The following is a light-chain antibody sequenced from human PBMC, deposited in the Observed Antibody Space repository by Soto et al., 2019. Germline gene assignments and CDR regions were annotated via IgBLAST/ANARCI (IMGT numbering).Light chain of an antibody. CDR2: DVS. CDR3: CSYAGTTHV. CDR1: SSDIGGYNY. J-gene: IGLJ1*01. Sequence: QSALTQPPSVSGSPGQSVTISCTGTSSDIGGYNYVSWYQQLPGKAPKLMIYDVSKRPSGVPDRFSGSNSGNTASLTISGLQAEHEADYYCCSYAGTTHVFGTGTKLTVL. V-gene: IGLV2-11*01.